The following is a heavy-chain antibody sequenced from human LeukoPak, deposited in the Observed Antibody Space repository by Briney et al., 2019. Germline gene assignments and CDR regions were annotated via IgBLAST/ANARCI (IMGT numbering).Heavy chain of an antibody. Sequence: SETLSLTCPVSGGSISSYYWSWIRQPPGKGLEWIGYIHYSGSTNYNPSLKSRVTISVDTFKNQFSLKLSSVTAADTAVYYCARQRYCSSTSCSEEYNWFDPWGQGTLVTVSS. V-gene: IGHV4-59*01. CDR3: ARQRYCSSTSCSEEYNWFDP. CDR2: IHYSGST. D-gene: IGHD2-2*01. CDR1: GGSISSYY. J-gene: IGHJ5*02.